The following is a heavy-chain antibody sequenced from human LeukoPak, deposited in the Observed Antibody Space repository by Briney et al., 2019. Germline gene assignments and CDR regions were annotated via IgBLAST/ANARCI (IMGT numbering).Heavy chain of an antibody. CDR3: TGTPYYYGSMDV. Sequence: WETLSLTCTVSGGSISSSSYYWGWIRQRPGKGLEWIGSIYYSGSTYDNPSLKSRLTISVDTSKNQFSLKLSSVTAADTAVYYCTGTPYYYGSMDVWGQGTTVTVSS. V-gene: IGHV4-39*01. CDR1: GGSISSSSYY. CDR2: IYYSGST. D-gene: IGHD3-10*01. J-gene: IGHJ6*02.